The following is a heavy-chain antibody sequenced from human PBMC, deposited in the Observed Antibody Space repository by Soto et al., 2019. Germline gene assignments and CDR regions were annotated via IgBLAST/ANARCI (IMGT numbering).Heavy chain of an antibody. D-gene: IGHD4-17*01. CDR3: AAGMTMVTLLGRWDYYYGMDV. V-gene: IGHV1-58*01. CDR2: IVVGSGNT. J-gene: IGHJ6*02. CDR1: GFTFTSSA. Sequence: GASVKVSCKASGFTFTSSAVQWVRQARGQRLEWIGWIVVGSGNTNYAQKFQERVTITRDMSTSTAYMELSSLRSEDTAVYYCAAGMTMVTLLGRWDYYYGMDVWGQGTTVTVSS.